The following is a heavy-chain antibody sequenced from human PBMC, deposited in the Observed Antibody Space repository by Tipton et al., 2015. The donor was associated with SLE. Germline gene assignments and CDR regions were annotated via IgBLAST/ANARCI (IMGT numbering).Heavy chain of an antibody. D-gene: IGHD3-10*01. Sequence: TLSLTCALYGGSFSGYYWGWIRQPPGKGLEWIGNIYYSGNTFYNPSLKSRVTISVDASKNQYSLKLTSVTAADTAVYYCARDPGDSYWDYYYGMDVWGQGTMVTVSS. J-gene: IGHJ6*02. CDR2: IYYSGNT. CDR3: ARDPGDSYWDYYYGMDV. V-gene: IGHV4-34*01. CDR1: GGSFSGYY.